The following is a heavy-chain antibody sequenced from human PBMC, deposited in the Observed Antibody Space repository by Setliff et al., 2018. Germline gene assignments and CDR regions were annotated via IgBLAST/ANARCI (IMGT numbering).Heavy chain of an antibody. CDR2: IIPIRGAA. CDR3: ARGPSGWSSATSRYYFYMDV. J-gene: IGHJ6*03. V-gene: IGHV1-69*13. D-gene: IGHD6-19*01. Sequence: SVKVSCKAFGGTFSNSAINWVRQAPGQGLEWVGGIIPIRGAADYAQKFQGKVIITADGSTSTAYMELTSLRSDDAAVYYCARGPSGWSSATSRYYFYMDVWGKGTTVTVSS. CDR1: GGTFSNSA.